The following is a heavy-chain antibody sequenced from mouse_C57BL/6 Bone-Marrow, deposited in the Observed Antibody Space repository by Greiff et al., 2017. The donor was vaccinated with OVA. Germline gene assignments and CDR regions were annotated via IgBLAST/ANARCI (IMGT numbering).Heavy chain of an antibody. CDR3: ARRYSNGFAY. Sequence: DVMLVESGGGLVKPGGSLKLSCAASGFTFSDYGMHWVRQAPEKGLEWVAYISSGSSTIYYADTVKGRFTISRDNAKNTLFLQMTSLRSEDTAMYYCARRYSNGFAYWGQGTLVTVSA. V-gene: IGHV5-17*01. CDR2: ISSGSSTI. D-gene: IGHD2-5*01. CDR1: GFTFSDYG. J-gene: IGHJ3*01.